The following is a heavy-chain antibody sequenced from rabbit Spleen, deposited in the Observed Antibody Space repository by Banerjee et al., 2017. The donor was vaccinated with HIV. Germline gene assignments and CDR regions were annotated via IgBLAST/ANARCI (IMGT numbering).Heavy chain of an antibody. D-gene: IGHD6-1*01. CDR1: GFSFTDKDV. CDR3: ARERSGVGGGTYAL. Sequence: QEQLEESGGGLVQPEGSLTLTCKASGFSFTDKDVMCWVRQAPGKGLEWIGCINIVTGKSVYASWAKGRFTISKASSTTVTLQMTSLTAADTATYFCARERSGVGGGTYALWGPGTLVTVS. V-gene: IGHV1S45*01. CDR2: INIVTGKS. J-gene: IGHJ4*01.